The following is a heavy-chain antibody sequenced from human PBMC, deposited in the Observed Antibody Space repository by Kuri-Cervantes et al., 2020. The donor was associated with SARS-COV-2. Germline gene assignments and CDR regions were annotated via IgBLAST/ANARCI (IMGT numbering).Heavy chain of an antibody. J-gene: IGHJ5*02. D-gene: IGHD4-17*01. V-gene: IGHV3-30*03. CDR2: ISHDGKNK. Sequence: GGSLRLSCAASGFNFSRTDMHWVRQAPGKGLEWVAVISHDGKNKKCIASGKGRFTISRDNSKNTLYLQMNSLRAEDTAVYYCASLTVTPWGQGTLVTVSS. CDR1: GFNFSRTD. CDR3: ASLTVTP.